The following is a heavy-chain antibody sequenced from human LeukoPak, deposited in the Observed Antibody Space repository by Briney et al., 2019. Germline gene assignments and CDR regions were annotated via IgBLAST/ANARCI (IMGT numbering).Heavy chain of an antibody. D-gene: IGHD4-17*01. Sequence: PSETLSLTCTVSGGSVSSGSYYWSWIRQPPGKGLEWIGYIYYSGSTNYNPSLKSRVTISVATSKNQFSLKLSSVTAADTAVYYCASRVTTGDYYYYGMDVWGQGTTVTVSS. CDR3: ASRVTTGDYYYYGMDV. CDR1: GGSVSSGSYY. V-gene: IGHV4-61*01. J-gene: IGHJ6*02. CDR2: IYYSGST.